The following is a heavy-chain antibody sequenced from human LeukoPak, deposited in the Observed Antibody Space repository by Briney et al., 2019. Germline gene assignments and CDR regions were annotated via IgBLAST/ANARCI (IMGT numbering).Heavy chain of an antibody. J-gene: IGHJ6*03. CDR2: IYTSGST. CDR3: ASGYSDYADYYNYYMDV. V-gene: IGHV4-4*07. CDR1: GGSISSYY. D-gene: IGHD4-11*01. Sequence: SETLSLTCTVSGGSISSYYWSWIRQPAGKGLEWIGRIYTSGSTNYNPSLKSRVTMSVDTSKNQFSLKLSSVTAADTAVYYCASGYSDYADYYNYYMDVWGKGTTVTVSS.